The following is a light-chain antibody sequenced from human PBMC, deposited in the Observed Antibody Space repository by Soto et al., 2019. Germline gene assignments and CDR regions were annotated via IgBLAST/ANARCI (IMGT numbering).Light chain of an antibody. J-gene: IGKJ5*01. Sequence: LTQNRGTLSWSRGECTTLSSRAIQSVSSNSLAWYQQKPGQAPRLLIYGAPTRASGIPDRFSGSGSGTDLTLTICGLEPEASAVFHCQRYGSSPLGEFRRGTRLEIK. CDR2: GAP. V-gene: IGKV3-20*01. CDR3: QRYGSSPLGE. CDR1: QSVSSNS.